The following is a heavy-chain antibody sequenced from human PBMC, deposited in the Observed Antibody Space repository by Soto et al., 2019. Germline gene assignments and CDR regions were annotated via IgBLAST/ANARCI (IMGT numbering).Heavy chain of an antibody. D-gene: IGHD4-17*01. CDR3: ARGRAVDYGDYNT. V-gene: IGHV1-69*02. CDR1: GATLSNQI. CDR2: IIPILGIP. Sequence: QVKLVQSGAEVRKPGSSVRVSCKTSGATLSNQIIGWVRQAPGQGLEWMGRIIPILGIPNYSQRFQDRLTITADRPASKVHMELSSLRSEGTPMYFCARGRAVDYGDYNTWGQRPLVTVSS. J-gene: IGHJ5*02.